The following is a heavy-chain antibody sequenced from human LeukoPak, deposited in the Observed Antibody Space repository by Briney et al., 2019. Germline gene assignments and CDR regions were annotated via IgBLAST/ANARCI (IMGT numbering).Heavy chain of an antibody. CDR1: GFTFSSYS. CDR2: ISSSSSYI. D-gene: IGHD4-17*01. Sequence: PGGSLRLSCAASGFTFSSYSMNWVRQAPGKGLEWVSSISSSSSYIYYADSVKGRFTISRDNSKNTLYLQMNSLRAEDTAVYYCARDSDDYGDYVPGNWFDPWGQGTLVTVSS. V-gene: IGHV3-21*01. CDR3: ARDSDDYGDYVPGNWFDP. J-gene: IGHJ5*02.